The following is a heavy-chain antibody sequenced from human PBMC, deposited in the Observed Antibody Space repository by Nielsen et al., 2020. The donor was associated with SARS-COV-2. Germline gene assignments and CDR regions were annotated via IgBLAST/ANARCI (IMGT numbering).Heavy chain of an antibody. J-gene: IGHJ4*02. CDR1: GFTFDDYG. CDR3: AREIVGATKDY. V-gene: IGHV3-21*01. Sequence: GESLKISCAASGFTFDDYGMSWVRQAPGKGLEWVSSISSSSSYIYYADSVKGRFTISRDNSKNTLYLQMNSLRAEDTAVYYCAREIVGATKDYWGQGTLVTVSS. CDR2: ISSSSSYI. D-gene: IGHD1-26*01.